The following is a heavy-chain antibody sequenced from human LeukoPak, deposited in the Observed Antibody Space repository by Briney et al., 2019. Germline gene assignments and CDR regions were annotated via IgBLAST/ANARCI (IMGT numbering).Heavy chain of an antibody. V-gene: IGHV4-59*08. CDR1: LGSPSSYY. D-gene: IGHD3-10*01. Sequence: SGTLSLTRMFSLGSPSSYYRSSMRQPPRRGAGWVGHIYYSGSTNYNPSLKSRFTISVDKSKNQFSLKLRSVTAEDTAVDYCARLGYNGSGILRGRPLGMDVWGQGTTVTVSS. CDR3: ARLGYNGSGILRGRPLGMDV. CDR2: IYYSGST. J-gene: IGHJ6*02.